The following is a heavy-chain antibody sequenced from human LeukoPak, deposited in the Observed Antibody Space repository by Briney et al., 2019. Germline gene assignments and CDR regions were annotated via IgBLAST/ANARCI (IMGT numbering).Heavy chain of an antibody. J-gene: IGHJ4*02. V-gene: IGHV3-23*01. D-gene: IGHD6-19*01. Sequence: GGSLRLSCAASGFTFSSYAMSWVRQAPGKGLEWVSAISGSGISTYYADSVKGRFTISRDNSKNTLYLQLNSLRAEDTAVYYCAKLNSKYSSGVGYYFDYWGQGTLVTVSS. CDR2: ISGSGIST. CDR1: GFTFSSYA. CDR3: AKLNSKYSSGVGYYFDY.